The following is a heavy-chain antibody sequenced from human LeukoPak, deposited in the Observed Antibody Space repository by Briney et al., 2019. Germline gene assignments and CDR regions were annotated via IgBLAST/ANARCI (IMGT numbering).Heavy chain of an antibody. J-gene: IGHJ4*02. D-gene: IGHD5-18*01. V-gene: IGHV3-7*01. CDR1: GFTFSSYW. Sequence: PGGSLRLSCAASGFTFSSYWMGWVRQAPGKGLEWVASIQQGGSHKYYMDSVEGRFTISRDNSKNTLYLQMNSLRAEDTAVYYCASDGYTYSYGYFDYWGQGTLVTVSS. CDR3: ASDGYTYSYGYFDY. CDR2: IQQGGSHK.